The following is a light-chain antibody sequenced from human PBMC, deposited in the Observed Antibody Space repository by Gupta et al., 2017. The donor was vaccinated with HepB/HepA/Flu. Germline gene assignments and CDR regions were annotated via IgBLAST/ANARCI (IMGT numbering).Light chain of an antibody. J-gene: IGLJ1*01. CDR1: SSNIGAGYD. Sequence: QSVLTQPPSVSGAPGQWVTISCTGSSSNIGAGYDVHWYQQLPGTAPKLLSYGNSNRPSGVPDRFSGSKSGISASLAITGLQAEDEADYYCQSYDSSLSAPYVFGTGTKVTVL. CDR2: GNS. V-gene: IGLV1-40*01. CDR3: QSYDSSLSAPYV.